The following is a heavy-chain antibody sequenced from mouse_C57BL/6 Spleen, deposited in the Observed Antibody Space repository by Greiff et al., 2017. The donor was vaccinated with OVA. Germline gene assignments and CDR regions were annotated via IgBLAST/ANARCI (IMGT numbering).Heavy chain of an antibody. V-gene: IGHV14-2*01. CDR3: ARAGSIGYFDV. Sequence: VQLQQSGAELVKPGASVKLSCTASGFNIKDYYMHWVKQRTEQGLEWIGRIDPEDGETKYAPKFPGKATITADTSSNTAYLQLSSLTSEDTAVYYCARAGSIGYFDVWGTGTTVTVSS. CDR1: GFNIKDYY. J-gene: IGHJ1*03. CDR2: IDPEDGET. D-gene: IGHD2-3*01.